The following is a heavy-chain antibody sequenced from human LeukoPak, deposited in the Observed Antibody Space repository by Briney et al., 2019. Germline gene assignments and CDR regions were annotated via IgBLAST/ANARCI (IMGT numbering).Heavy chain of an antibody. CDR2: IYHSGST. J-gene: IGHJ4*02. CDR1: GYSISSGYY. CDR3: ASNLYSSSSVDY. V-gene: IGHV4-38-2*01. D-gene: IGHD6-6*01. Sequence: SETLSLTCAVSGYSISSGYYWGWIRQPPGQGLEWIGSIYHSGSTYYNPSLKSRVTISVDTSKNQFSLKLSSVTAADTAVYYCASNLYSSSSVDYWGQGTLVTVSS.